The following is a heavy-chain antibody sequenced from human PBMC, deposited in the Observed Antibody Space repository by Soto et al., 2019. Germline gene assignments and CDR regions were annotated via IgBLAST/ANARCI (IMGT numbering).Heavy chain of an antibody. J-gene: IGHJ6*02. CDR2: INPSGGYT. Sequence: ASVKVSCKASGYTFSSYYMNCVQQAPGQGLEWLGIINPSGGYTNYAQKFQGWVTMTRDTSISTAYMELSRLRSDDTAVYYCARGGSLWFGELSAYYYGMDVWGQGTTVTVSS. D-gene: IGHD3-10*01. CDR3: ARGGSLWFGELSAYYYGMDV. V-gene: IGHV1-2*04. CDR1: GYTFSSYY.